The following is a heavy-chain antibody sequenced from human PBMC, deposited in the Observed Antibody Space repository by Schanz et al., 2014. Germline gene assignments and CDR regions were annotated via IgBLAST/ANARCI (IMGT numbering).Heavy chain of an antibody. CDR2: VPFDGSQK. CDR3: LAPDYGMDV. Sequence: QVQLVESGGGVVQPGRSLRLSCAASGFTFSSYALHWVRQAPGKGLEWVAFVPFDGSQKFYADSVKGRFTISRDNAKNSLYLEMNSLRAEDTAVYYCLAPDYGMDVWGQGTTVTVSS. V-gene: IGHV3-30*04. CDR1: GFTFSSYA. J-gene: IGHJ6*02.